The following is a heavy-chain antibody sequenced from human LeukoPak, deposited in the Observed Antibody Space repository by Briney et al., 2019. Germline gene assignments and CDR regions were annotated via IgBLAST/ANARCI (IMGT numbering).Heavy chain of an antibody. CDR2: IYTSGST. J-gene: IGHJ3*02. CDR3: ASHGYRGGDCYSGGDDFDI. CDR1: GGSISSYY. V-gene: IGHV4-4*07. D-gene: IGHD2-21*01. Sequence: SETLSLTCTVSGGSISSYYWSWIRQPAGKGLEWIGRIYTSGSTNYNPSLMSRVTMSVDTSKNQFSLKLNSVTAADTAVYYCASHGYRGGDCYSGGDDFDICGQGTMVTVSS.